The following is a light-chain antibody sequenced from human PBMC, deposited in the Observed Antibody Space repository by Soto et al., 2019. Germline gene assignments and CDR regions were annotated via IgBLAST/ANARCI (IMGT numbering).Light chain of an antibody. CDR1: NIGSES. CDR2: DDS. CDR3: TSFAPGRIYV. J-gene: IGLJ1*01. V-gene: IGLV3-21*02. Sequence: SYELTQPPSVSVAPGQTARITCGGNNIGSESVHWYQKKPGQAPVLVVYDDSDRPSGIPERFSGSNSGNTATLTISGLQAEDEGDYYCTSFAPGRIYVFGSGTKVTVL.